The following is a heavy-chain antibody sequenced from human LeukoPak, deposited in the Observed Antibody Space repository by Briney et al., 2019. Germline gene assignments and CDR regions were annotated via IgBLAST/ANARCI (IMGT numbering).Heavy chain of an antibody. CDR1: GFTFGDYA. D-gene: IGHD2-2*01. Sequence: GGSLRLSCTASGFTFGDYAMSWFRQAPGKGLEWVGFIRSKAYGGTTEYAASVKGRFTISRDNSKNSLYLQMNSLKTEDTAVYYCARRSNTYYTFDYWGQGTLVTVSS. CDR3: ARRSNTYYTFDY. CDR2: IRSKAYGGTT. J-gene: IGHJ4*02. V-gene: IGHV3-49*03.